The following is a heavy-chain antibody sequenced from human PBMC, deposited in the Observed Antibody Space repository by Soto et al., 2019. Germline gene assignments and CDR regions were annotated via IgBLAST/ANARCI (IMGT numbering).Heavy chain of an antibody. CDR1: GGTFSSYA. D-gene: IGHD3-22*01. CDR3: ARGGYYDSSGYSPGDTDYYYYYGMDV. J-gene: IGHJ6*02. V-gene: IGHV1-69*13. CDR2: IIPIFGTA. Sequence: SVKVSCKASGGTFSSYAISWVRQAPGQGLEWMGGIIPIFGTANYAQKFQGRVTITADESTSTAYMELSSLRSEDTAVYYCARGGYYDSSGYSPGDTDYYYYYGMDVWGQGTTVTVSS.